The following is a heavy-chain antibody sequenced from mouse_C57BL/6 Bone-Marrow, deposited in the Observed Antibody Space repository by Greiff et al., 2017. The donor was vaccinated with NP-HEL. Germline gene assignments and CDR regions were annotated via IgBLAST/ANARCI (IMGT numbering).Heavy chain of an antibody. CDR3: TRQLLRPSWYFDV. D-gene: IGHD1-2*01. V-gene: IGHV1-15*01. CDR1: GYTFTDYE. CDR2: IDPETGGT. J-gene: IGHJ1*03. Sequence: QVQLQQSGAELVRPGASVTLSCKASGYTFTDYEMHWVKQTPVHGLEWIGAIDPETGGTAYNQKFKGKAILTADKSSSTAYMELRSLTSEDSAVYYCTRQLLRPSWYFDVWGTGTTVTVSS.